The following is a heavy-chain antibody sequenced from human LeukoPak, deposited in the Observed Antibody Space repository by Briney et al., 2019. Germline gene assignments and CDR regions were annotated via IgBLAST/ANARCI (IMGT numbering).Heavy chain of an antibody. D-gene: IGHD3-10*01. CDR3: ARDKVVRGVIGNWFDP. V-gene: IGHV4-4*07. CDR1: GGSISSYY. CDR2: IYTSGST. Sequence: PSETLSLTCTVSGGSISSYYWSWIRQPAGKGLEWIGRIYTSGSTDYNPSLKSRVTMSVDTSKNQFSLKLSSVTAADTAVYYCARDKVVRGVIGNWFDPWGQGTLVTVSS. J-gene: IGHJ5*02.